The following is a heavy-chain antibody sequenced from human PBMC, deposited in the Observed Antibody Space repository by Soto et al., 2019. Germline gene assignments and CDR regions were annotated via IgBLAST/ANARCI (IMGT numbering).Heavy chain of an antibody. Sequence: QVQLVESGGGVVQPGRSLRLSCAASGFTFSSYGMHWVRQAPGKGLEWVAVIWYDGSNKYYADSVKGRFTISRDNSKNTLYLQMNSLRADDKAVYYCARDGYCSGGSCYSVPVFDYWGQGTLVTVSS. V-gene: IGHV3-33*01. J-gene: IGHJ4*02. CDR1: GFTFSSYG. CDR3: ARDGYCSGGSCYSVPVFDY. D-gene: IGHD2-15*01. CDR2: IWYDGSNK.